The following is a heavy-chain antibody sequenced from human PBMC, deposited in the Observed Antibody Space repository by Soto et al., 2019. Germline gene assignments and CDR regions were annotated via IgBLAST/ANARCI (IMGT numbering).Heavy chain of an antibody. CDR2: ISGSGGST. CDR3: AKSMTTVTRNYYYGMDV. D-gene: IGHD4-17*01. V-gene: IGHV3-23*01. CDR1: GFTFSSYA. Sequence: PGGSLRLSCAASGFTFSSYAMSWVRQAPGKGLEWVSAISGSGGSTYYADSVKGRFTISRDNSKNTLYLQMNSLRAEDTAVYYCAKSMTTVTRNYYYGMDVWGQGTTVTVSS. J-gene: IGHJ6*02.